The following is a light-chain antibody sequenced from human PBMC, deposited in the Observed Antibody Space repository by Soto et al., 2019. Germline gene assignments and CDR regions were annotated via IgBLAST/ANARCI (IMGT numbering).Light chain of an antibody. CDR2: DSY. CDR1: ENVDIY. J-gene: IGKJ4*01. Sequence: EVILTQSPATLSLSPGERATLSCRASENVDIYLAWYQQKPGQAPRLLIYDSYNRATGIPPRFSGSGSGTDFSLTISSLEPVDFAVYYCLQRRNWPPLTFGGGTKVEIK. CDR3: LQRRNWPPLT. V-gene: IGKV3-11*01.